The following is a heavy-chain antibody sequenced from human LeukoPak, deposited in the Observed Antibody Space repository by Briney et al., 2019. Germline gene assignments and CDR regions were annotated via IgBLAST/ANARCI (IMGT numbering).Heavy chain of an antibody. CDR1: GYTFTGYY. J-gene: IGHJ5*02. CDR2: ISPNSDDT. CDR3: ARDIVLMVYTTSNWFDP. V-gene: IGHV1-2*02. Sequence: GASVKVSFKASGYTFTGYYLYWVRQAPGQGMEWMGWISPNSDDTNYAQNFRGRVNMTRDTSISTAYMELSRLRSDDTAVYYCARDIVLMVYTTSNWFDPWGQGTLVTVSS. D-gene: IGHD2-8*01.